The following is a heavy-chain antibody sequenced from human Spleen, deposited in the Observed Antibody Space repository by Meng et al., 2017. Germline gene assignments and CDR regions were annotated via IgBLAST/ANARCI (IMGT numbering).Heavy chain of an antibody. CDR2: IIPILGIA. CDR1: GGTFSSYT. V-gene: IGHV1-69*08. Sequence: QVQLVQSGAGGKKPGSSVKVSCKASGGTFSSYTISWVRQAPGQGLEWMGRIIPILGIANYAQKFQGRVTITADKSTSTAYMELSSLRSEDTAVYYCARDRNTLFDPWGQGTLVTVSS. D-gene: IGHD1-14*01. J-gene: IGHJ5*02. CDR3: ARDRNTLFDP.